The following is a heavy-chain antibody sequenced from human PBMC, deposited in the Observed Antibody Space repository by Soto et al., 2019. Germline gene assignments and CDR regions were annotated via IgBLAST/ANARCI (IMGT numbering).Heavy chain of an antibody. V-gene: IGHV4-38-2*01. CDR2: IHHSGTT. Sequence: SETLSLTCGVSDSSNNSNYYWLWIRQPPGKGLEWVGAIHHSGTTYYTLSLKSRAKISMETSMSHISLGLTSVTAAYTAIYYCSRGLYGGNFDYWGQGTPVTVSS. D-gene: IGHD4-17*01. CDR3: SRGLYGGNFDY. CDR1: DSSNNSNYY. J-gene: IGHJ4*02.